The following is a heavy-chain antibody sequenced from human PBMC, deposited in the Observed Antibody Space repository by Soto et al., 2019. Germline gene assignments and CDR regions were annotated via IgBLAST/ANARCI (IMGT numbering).Heavy chain of an antibody. CDR3: ARDLGEYYFDY. Sequence: QVQLVQSGAEVKKPGASVKVSCKDSGYTFTSYAMHWVRQAPGQRLEWMGWINAGNGNTKYSQKFQGRVTITRDTSASTAYMELSSLRSEDTAVYYCARDLGEYYFDYWGQGTLVTVSS. CDR2: INAGNGNT. V-gene: IGHV1-3*01. D-gene: IGHD1-26*01. J-gene: IGHJ4*02. CDR1: GYTFTSYA.